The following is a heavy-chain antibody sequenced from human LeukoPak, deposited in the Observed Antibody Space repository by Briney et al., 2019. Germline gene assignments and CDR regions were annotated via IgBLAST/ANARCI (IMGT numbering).Heavy chain of an antibody. V-gene: IGHV4-34*01. J-gene: IGHJ4*02. CDR2: INHSGST. Sequence: SGTLSLTCAVYGGSFSGYYWSWIRQPPGKGLEWIGEINHSGSTNYNPSLKSRVTISVDTSKNQFSLKLSSVTAADTAVYYCARDRDGSGLFDYWGQGTLVTVSS. CDR1: GGSFSGYY. D-gene: IGHD3-10*01. CDR3: ARDRDGSGLFDY.